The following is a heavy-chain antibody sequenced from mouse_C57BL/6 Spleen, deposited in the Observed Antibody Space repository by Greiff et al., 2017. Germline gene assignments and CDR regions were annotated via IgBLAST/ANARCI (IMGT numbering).Heavy chain of an antibody. CDR3: ARWGYDAMDY. V-gene: IGHV3-8*01. Sequence: EVQGVESGPGLAKPSQTLSLTCSVTGYSITSDYWTWIRKFPGNKLEYMGYISYSGSTYYNPSLKSRISITRDTSKNQYYLQLNSVTTEDTATYYCARWGYDAMDYWGQGTSVTVSS. J-gene: IGHJ4*01. CDR2: ISYSGST. CDR1: GYSITSDY.